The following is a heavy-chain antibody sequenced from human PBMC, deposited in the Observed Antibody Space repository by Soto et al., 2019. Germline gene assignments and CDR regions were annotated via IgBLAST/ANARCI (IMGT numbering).Heavy chain of an antibody. J-gene: IGHJ4*02. D-gene: IGHD7-27*01. Sequence: EVQLLESGGGLVQPGGSLRLSCTASGFTFSSTAMSWVRQAPGKGLECVSGIGRGGDRHYADSVRGRSTISREKSKNAVYLQMNTLRAGDTAIYCCTKGGWGSVCDYWGQGTLLTVSS. CDR3: TKGGWGSVCDY. V-gene: IGHV3-23*01. CDR1: GFTFSSTA. CDR2: IGRGGDR.